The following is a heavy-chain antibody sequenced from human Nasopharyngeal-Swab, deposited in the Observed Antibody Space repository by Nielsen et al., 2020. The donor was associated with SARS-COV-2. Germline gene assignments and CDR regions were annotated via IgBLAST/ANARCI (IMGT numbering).Heavy chain of an antibody. CDR1: GFTFSPYT. CDR3: ARERGGGYGDY. V-gene: IGHV3-48*04. Sequence: LSLTCATSGFTFSPYTMTWVRQAPGKGLQWISYITSGNSVQYADSVRGRFTISRDNAKNSLYLQMNSLTAEDTAVYYCARERGGGYGDYWGPGTLVTVSS. CDR2: ITSGNSV. J-gene: IGHJ4*02. D-gene: IGHD5-12*01.